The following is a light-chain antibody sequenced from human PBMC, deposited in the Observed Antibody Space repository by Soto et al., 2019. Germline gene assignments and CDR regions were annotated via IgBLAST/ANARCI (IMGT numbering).Light chain of an antibody. CDR2: SAS. J-gene: IGKJ3*01. V-gene: IGKV3-20*01. CDR3: QQYDGSIVT. CDR1: QSISSTS. Sequence: EIVLTQSPGTLSLSPGERATLSCRASQSISSTSLAWYQQKPGQAPRLLIHSASSRDSGIPARFSGSGSGTDFGLTIRELEPEDFAVYYCQQYDGSIVTFGPGTKGDSK.